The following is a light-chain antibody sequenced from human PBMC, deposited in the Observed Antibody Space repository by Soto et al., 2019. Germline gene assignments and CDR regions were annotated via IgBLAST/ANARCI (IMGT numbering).Light chain of an antibody. CDR1: QSISRW. CDR3: LQYNRYRT. J-gene: IGKJ4*02. Sequence: DIQMTQSPSTLSASVGDRVTITCRAIQSISRWLAGYQQKPGEAPKLLIHGASSLESGVPSRFSGGGSGTEFTLTISRLQPDDFATYYCLQYNRYRTFGRGTKVEIK. V-gene: IGKV1-5*01. CDR2: GAS.